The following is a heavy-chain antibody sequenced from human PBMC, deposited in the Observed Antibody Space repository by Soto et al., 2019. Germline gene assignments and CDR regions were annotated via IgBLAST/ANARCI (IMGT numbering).Heavy chain of an antibody. CDR3: ARDSSGGMDV. D-gene: IGHD3-10*01. CDR1: GGSISSYY. CDR2: IYYSGST. Sequence: SETLSLTCTVSGGSISSYYWSWIRQPPGKGLEWIGYIYYSGSTHYNPSLKSRVTISVDTSKNQFSLKLSSVTAADTAVYYCARDSSGGMDVWGQGTTVSVCS. J-gene: IGHJ6*02. V-gene: IGHV4-59*01.